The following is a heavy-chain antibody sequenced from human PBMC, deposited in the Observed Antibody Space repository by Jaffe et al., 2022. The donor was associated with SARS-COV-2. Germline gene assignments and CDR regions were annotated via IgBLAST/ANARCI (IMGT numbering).Heavy chain of an antibody. D-gene: IGHD6-25*01. CDR2: IKSKTDGGTT. V-gene: IGHV3-15*01. CDR3: TTDPQRLGYWYFDL. J-gene: IGHJ2*01. Sequence: EVQLVESGGGLVKPGGSLRLSCAASGFTFSNAWMSWVRQAPGKGLEWVGRIKSKTDGGTTDYAAPVKGRFTISRDDSKNTLYLQMNSLKTEDTAVYYCTTDPQRLGYWYFDLWGRGTLVTVSS. CDR1: GFTFSNAW.